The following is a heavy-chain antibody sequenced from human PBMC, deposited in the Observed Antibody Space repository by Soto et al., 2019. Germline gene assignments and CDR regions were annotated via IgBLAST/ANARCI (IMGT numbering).Heavy chain of an antibody. CDR1: GYSFTNYW. V-gene: IGHV5-51*01. J-gene: IGHJ4*02. CDR2: IYPGDSDT. Sequence: GESLKISCKGSGYSFTNYWIGWVRQMPGKDLEWMGIIYPGDSDTRYSPSFQGQVTISADKSINTAYLQWSSLKASDTAMYYCASPHHVSSSSGIDFWGQGTLVTVSS. CDR3: ASPHHVSSSSGIDF. D-gene: IGHD6-6*01.